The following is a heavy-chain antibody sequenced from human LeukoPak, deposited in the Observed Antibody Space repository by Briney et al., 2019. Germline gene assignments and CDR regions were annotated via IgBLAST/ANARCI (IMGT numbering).Heavy chain of an antibody. V-gene: IGHV1-69*13. J-gene: IGHJ6*03. CDR1: GGTFSSYA. Sequence: SVRVSCKASGGTFSSYAISWVRQAPGQGLEWMGGIIPIFGTANYAQKFQGRVTITADESTSTAYMELSSLRSEDTAVYYCARGDRMGYYYYMDVWGKGTTVTVSS. CDR3: ARGDRMGYYYYMDV. D-gene: IGHD2-21*01. CDR2: IIPIFGTA.